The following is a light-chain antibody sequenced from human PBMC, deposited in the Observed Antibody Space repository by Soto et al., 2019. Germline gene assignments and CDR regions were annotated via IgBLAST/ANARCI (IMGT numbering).Light chain of an antibody. J-gene: IGLJ1*01. CDR1: TSDIGGYDY. CDR3: SSHGGNSPYV. CDR2: EVN. V-gene: IGLV2-8*01. Sequence: QSALTQPPSASGSPGQSVAISCTGTTSDIGGYDYVSWYQQHPGKAPKLMIYEVNKRPSGVPDRFSGSKSGNTASLPVSGLQAEDEADYYCSSHGGNSPYVFGTGTKVTVL.